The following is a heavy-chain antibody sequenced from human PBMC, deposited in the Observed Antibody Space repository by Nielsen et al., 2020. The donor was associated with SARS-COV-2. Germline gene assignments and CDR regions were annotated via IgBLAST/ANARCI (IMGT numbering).Heavy chain of an antibody. Sequence: GESLKISCAASGFTFSSYSMNWVRQAPGKELEWVSSISSSSSYIYYADSVKGRFTISRDNAKNSLYLQMNSLRAEDTAVYYCARLGTAAGLDYWGQGTLVTVSS. V-gene: IGHV3-21*01. CDR1: GFTFSSYS. CDR2: ISSSSSYI. CDR3: ARLGTAAGLDY. D-gene: IGHD6-13*01. J-gene: IGHJ4*02.